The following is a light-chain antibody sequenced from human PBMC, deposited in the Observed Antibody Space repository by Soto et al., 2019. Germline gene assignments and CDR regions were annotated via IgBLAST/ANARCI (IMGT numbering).Light chain of an antibody. V-gene: IGKV3D-20*02. Sequence: IVLTQSPSILALDQGERETIYCRASQSVSSSYLAWYQHKPGQAPRLLIHGASSRATGIPARFSGSGSGTDFTLTISSLEPEDFAVYYCQQRSNWLITFGQGTKVDIK. CDR1: QSVSSSY. J-gene: IGKJ1*01. CDR2: GAS. CDR3: QQRSNWLIT.